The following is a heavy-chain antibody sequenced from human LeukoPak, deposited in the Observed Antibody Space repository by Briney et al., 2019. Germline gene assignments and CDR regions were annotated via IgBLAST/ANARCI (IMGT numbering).Heavy chain of an antibody. D-gene: IGHD3-16*01. CDR1: GFTFSDYY. CDR2: TSPDEGLK. J-gene: IGHJ4*02. CDR3: ARSRYDYIWGIDY. V-gene: IGHV3-30*03. Sequence: GGSLRLSCAASGFTFSDYYMSWVRQAPGKGLEWVAVTSPDEGLKFYGDPVKGRFTISRDNSKDTMYLQMNNLREEDTAVFYCARSRYDYIWGIDYWGQGTLVTISS.